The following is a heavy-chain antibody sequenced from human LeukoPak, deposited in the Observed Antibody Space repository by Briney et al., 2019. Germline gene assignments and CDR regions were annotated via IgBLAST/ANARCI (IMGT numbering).Heavy chain of an antibody. D-gene: IGHD6-19*01. CDR2: INSDGSST. CDR3: ARVASTAVAGLDY. CDR1: GFIFSSYW. V-gene: IGHV3-74*01. Sequence: GGSLRLSCAASGFIFSSYWMHWVHHAPGKGLAWVSRINSDGSSTSYADSVKGRFTISRDNAKNTLYLQMNSLRAEDTAVYYCARVASTAVAGLDYWGQGTLVTVSS. J-gene: IGHJ4*02.